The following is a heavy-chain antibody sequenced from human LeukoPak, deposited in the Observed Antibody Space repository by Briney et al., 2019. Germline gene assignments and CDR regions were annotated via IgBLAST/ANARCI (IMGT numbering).Heavy chain of an antibody. Sequence: ASVKVSCKSSGYTFTGYYMHWVRQAPGQGREWMGWINPNSGGTNYAQKFQGRVTMTRDTSISTAYMELSRLRSDDTAVYYWARVKVGIVVVPAAIYWFDPWGQGTLVTVSS. V-gene: IGHV1-2*02. CDR2: INPNSGGT. CDR1: GYTFTGYY. CDR3: ARVKVGIVVVPAAIYWFDP. D-gene: IGHD2-2*01. J-gene: IGHJ5*02.